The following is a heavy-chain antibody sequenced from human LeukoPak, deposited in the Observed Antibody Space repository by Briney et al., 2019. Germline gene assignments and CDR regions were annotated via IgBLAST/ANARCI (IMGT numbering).Heavy chain of an antibody. J-gene: IGHJ3*02. CDR3: AQFGSDI. Sequence: SETMSLTCTVSGGSISSYYWSWMRQPPGKGLEWIGYIYYSGSTNYNPSLKSRVTISVDTSKNQFSLKLSSVTAADTAVYYCAQFGSDIWGQGTMVTVSS. CDR2: IYYSGST. CDR1: GGSISSYY. D-gene: IGHD3-3*01. V-gene: IGHV4-59*01.